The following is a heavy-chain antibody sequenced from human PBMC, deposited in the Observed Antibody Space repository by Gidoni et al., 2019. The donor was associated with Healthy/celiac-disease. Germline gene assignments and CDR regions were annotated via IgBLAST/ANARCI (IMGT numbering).Heavy chain of an antibody. V-gene: IGHV4-34*01. Sequence: QVQLQQWGAGLLKPSETLSLTCAVYGGSFSGYYWSWIRQPPGKGLEWIGEINHSGSTNYNPSLKRRVTISVDTSKNQFSLKLSSVTAADTAVYYCARGRSIAVAGVIDYWGQGTLVTVSS. J-gene: IGHJ4*02. CDR3: ARGRSIAVAGVIDY. CDR1: GGSFSGYY. CDR2: INHSGST. D-gene: IGHD6-19*01.